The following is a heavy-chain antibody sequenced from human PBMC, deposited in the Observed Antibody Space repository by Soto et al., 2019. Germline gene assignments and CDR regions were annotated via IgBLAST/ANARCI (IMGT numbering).Heavy chain of an antibody. D-gene: IGHD6-25*01. CDR1: GASISTPGSY. Sequence: SETLSLTCTVSGASISTPGSYWGWVRQSPGTGLQWIGFVYYTGDTYYSPSFKSRVTMSVDTSKNQLSMTLRSMTAADTAVYHCAGQTFTIAAASYGRSNWFDPWGPGTLVTVSS. V-gene: IGHV4-39*01. CDR2: VYYTGDT. J-gene: IGHJ5*02. CDR3: AGQTFTIAAASYGRSNWFDP.